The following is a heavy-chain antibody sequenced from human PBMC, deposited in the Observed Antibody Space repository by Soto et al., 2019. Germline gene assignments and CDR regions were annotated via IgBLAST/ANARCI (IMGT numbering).Heavy chain of an antibody. Sequence: QVQLQQWGAGLLKPSETLSLTCTVYGGSFSGYYWSWIRQPPGKGLAWIGEINHRGSTNFNPSLKSRVTISIDTSKNQFSLRLSSVPAADTAVYYWASCSGGNCSSPPGYYGRDVWGQGTTVTVSS. CDR3: ASCSGGNCSSPPGYYGRDV. CDR1: GGSFSGYY. CDR2: INHRGST. J-gene: IGHJ6*02. D-gene: IGHD2-15*01. V-gene: IGHV4-34*01.